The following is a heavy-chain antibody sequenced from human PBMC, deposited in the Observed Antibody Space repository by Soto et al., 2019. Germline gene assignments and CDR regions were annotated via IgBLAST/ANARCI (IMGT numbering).Heavy chain of an antibody. CDR1: GGTFSSYA. Sequence: QVQLVQSGAEVKKPGSSVKVSCKASGGTFSSYAISWVRQAPGQGLEWMGGINPIFGTANYAQNFQGRVTTTADESTSAAYMELSSLRSDATALYYRAGDGDNYYYYYYGMDDWGQVTAVIVCS. CDR2: INPIFGTA. CDR3: AGDGDNYYYYYYGMDD. J-gene: IGHJ6*02. V-gene: IGHV1-69*12.